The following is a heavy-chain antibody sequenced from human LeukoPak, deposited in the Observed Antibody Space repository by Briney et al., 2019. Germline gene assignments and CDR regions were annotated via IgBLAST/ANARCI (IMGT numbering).Heavy chain of an antibody. Sequence: ASVKVSCKASGGTFSSYAISWVRQAPGQGLEWMGRIIPILGIANYAQKFQGRVTITADKSTSTAYMELSSLRSEDTAVYYCASGLRISDYFDYWGQGTLDTVSS. CDR2: IIPILGIA. CDR3: ASGLRISDYFDY. CDR1: GGTFSSYA. J-gene: IGHJ4*02. V-gene: IGHV1-69*04.